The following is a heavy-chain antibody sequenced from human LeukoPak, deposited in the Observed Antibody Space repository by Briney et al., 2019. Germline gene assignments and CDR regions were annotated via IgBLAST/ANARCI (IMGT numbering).Heavy chain of an antibody. V-gene: IGHV3-48*01. J-gene: IGHJ6*02. D-gene: IGHD3-3*01. CDR1: EFTFSSYS. CDR3: ARVESKAYDFWSGYDYYYYYYGMDV. CDR2: ITNSGNSK. Sequence: GGSLRLSCAASEFTFSSYSMNWVRQAPGKGLEWVSYITNSGNSKSYADSVKGRFTISRDNTKNSLYLQMNGLRAEDTAVYYCARVESKAYDFWSGYDYYYYYYGMDVWGQGTTVTVSS.